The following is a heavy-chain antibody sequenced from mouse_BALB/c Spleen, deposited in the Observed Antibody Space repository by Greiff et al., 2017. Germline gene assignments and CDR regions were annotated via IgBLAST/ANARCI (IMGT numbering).Heavy chain of an antibody. V-gene: IGHV1-82*01. Sequence: QVQLQQSGPELVKPGASVKISCKASGYAFSSSWMNWVKQRPGQGLEWIGRIYPGDGDTNYNGKFKGKATLTADKSSSTAYMQLSSLTSVDSAVYFCARACYRYDYFDYWGQGTTLTVSS. D-gene: IGHD2-14*01. CDR3: ARACYRYDYFDY. J-gene: IGHJ2*01. CDR2: IYPGDGDT. CDR1: GYAFSSSW.